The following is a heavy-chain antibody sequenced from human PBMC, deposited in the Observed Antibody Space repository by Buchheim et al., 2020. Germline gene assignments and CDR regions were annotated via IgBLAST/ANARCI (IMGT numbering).Heavy chain of an antibody. D-gene: IGHD3-3*01. V-gene: IGHV1-46*03. CDR3: ARVAHYDVWSGYYSDYYYYGMDV. J-gene: IGHJ6*02. Sequence: QVQLVQSGAEVKKPGASVKVSCKASGYTFTSYYMHWVRQAPGQGLEWMGIINPSGGSTSYAQKFQGRVTMTRDTSTSQCYMELSRLRSEDTAVYYCARVAHYDVWSGYYSDYYYYGMDVWGQRTT. CDR1: GYTFTSYY. CDR2: INPSGGST.